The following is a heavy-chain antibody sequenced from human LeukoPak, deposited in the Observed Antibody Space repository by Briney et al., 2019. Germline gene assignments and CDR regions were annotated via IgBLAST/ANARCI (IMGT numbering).Heavy chain of an antibody. Sequence: GGSLRLSGAASGFTFSSYSMNWVRQAPGKGLEWVSSISSSSSYIYYADSVKGRFTISRDNAKNSLYLQMNSLRAEDTAVYYCARRYDFWSGYYDFDYWGQGTLVTVSS. D-gene: IGHD3-3*01. V-gene: IGHV3-21*01. J-gene: IGHJ4*02. CDR1: GFTFSSYS. CDR2: ISSSSSYI. CDR3: ARRYDFWSGYYDFDY.